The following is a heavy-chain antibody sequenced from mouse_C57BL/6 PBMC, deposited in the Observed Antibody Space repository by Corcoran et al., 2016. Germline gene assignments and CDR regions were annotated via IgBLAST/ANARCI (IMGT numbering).Heavy chain of an antibody. CDR2: INPNNGGT. V-gene: IGHV1-26*01. D-gene: IGHD4-1*01. CDR1: GYTFTDYY. CDR3: ARYWDY. J-gene: IGHJ2*01. Sequence: EVQLQQSGPELVKPGASVKISCKASGYTFTDYYMNWVKQSHGKSLEWIGDINPNNGGTSYNQKFKGKATLTLDKSSSTAYMELHSLTSEDSAVYYCARYWDYWGQGTTLTVSS.